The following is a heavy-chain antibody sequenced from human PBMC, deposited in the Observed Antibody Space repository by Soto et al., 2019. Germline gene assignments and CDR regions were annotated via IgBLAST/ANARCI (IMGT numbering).Heavy chain of an antibody. J-gene: IGHJ6*02. Sequence: GGSLRLSCAASGFTFSSYTMHWVRQAPGKGLDWLTIISYDGSNKYYADSVKGRFTVSRDTSKNTLYLQMNSLRPEDTAVYYCARGSYYSFWSGSKPNPMDVWGQGTTVTVSS. CDR2: ISYDGSNK. D-gene: IGHD3-3*01. CDR1: GFTFSSYT. V-gene: IGHV3-30-3*01. CDR3: ARGSYYSFWSGSKPNPMDV.